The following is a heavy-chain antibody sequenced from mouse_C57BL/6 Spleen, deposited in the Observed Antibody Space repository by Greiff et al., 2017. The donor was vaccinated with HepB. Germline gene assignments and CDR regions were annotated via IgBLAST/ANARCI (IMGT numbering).Heavy chain of an antibody. D-gene: IGHD2-5*01. CDR2: IYPGSGST. Sequence: VQLQQPGAELVKPGASVKMSCKASGYTFTSYWITWVKQRPGQGLEWIGDIYPGSGSTNYNEKFKSKATLTVDTSSSPAYMQLSSLTSEDSAVYYCARHYSNYYYAMDYWGQGTSVTVSS. CDR1: GYTFTSYW. CDR3: ARHYSNYYYAMDY. J-gene: IGHJ4*01. V-gene: IGHV1-55*01.